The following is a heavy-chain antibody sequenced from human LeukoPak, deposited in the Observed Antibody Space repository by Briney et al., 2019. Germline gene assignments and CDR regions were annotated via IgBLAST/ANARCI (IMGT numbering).Heavy chain of an antibody. D-gene: IGHD2-15*01. CDR3: VRDATLIPGTVYFDY. CDR2: ISGSGGST. V-gene: IGHV3-23*01. J-gene: IGHJ4*02. Sequence: GGSLRLSCAASGFTFSSYAMSWVRQAPGKGLEWVSAISGSGGSTYYADSVKGRFTISRDNSKNALYLQMNNLRGEDTAIYYCVRDATLIPGTVYFDYWGQGALVTVSS. CDR1: GFTFSSYA.